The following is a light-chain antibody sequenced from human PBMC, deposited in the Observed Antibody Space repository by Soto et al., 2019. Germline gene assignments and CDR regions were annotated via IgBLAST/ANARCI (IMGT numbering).Light chain of an antibody. CDR3: QQLNSYPLT. CDR1: QGISSY. Sequence: IQLTQSPSSLSASVGDRVTITCRASQGISSYLAWYQQQPGKAPKLLISAASALQSGVPSRFSGSGSGTDFTLTISSLQPEDFATYYCQQLNSYPLTFGGGTKVEIK. V-gene: IGKV1-9*01. J-gene: IGKJ4*01. CDR2: AAS.